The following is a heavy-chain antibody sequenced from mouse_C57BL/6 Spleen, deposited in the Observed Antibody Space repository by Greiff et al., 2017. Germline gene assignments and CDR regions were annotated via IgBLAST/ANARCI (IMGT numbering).Heavy chain of an antibody. CDR3: ARHYGNYSYAMDY. D-gene: IGHD2-1*01. CDR2: ISRGGSYT. CDR1: GFTFSSYG. Sequence: EVKVVESGGDLVKPGGSLKLSCAASGFTFSSYGMSWVRRTPDKRLEWVATISRGGSYTYYPDSVKGRFTISRDNAKNPLYLQMSSLTSEDTAMYYCARHYGNYSYAMDYWGQGTSVTVSS. V-gene: IGHV5-6*01. J-gene: IGHJ4*01.